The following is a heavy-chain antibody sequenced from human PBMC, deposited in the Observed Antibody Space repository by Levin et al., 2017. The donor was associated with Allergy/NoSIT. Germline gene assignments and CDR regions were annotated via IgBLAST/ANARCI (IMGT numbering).Heavy chain of an antibody. CDR1: GGSISGYY. CDR2: IHYSGSI. CDR3: ARHSGNYYGPFDY. D-gene: IGHD1-26*01. V-gene: IGHV4-59*08. Sequence: SQTLSLTCTVSGGSISGYYWSWIRQPPGKGLEWIGYIHYSGSIKYNPSLKRRVTISADTSKNQFSLMVSSVTVADTAVYYCARHSGNYYGPFDYWGQGTLVSVSS. J-gene: IGHJ4*02.